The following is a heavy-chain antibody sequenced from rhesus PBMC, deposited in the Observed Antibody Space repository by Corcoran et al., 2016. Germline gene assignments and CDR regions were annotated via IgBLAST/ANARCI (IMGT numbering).Heavy chain of an antibody. Sequence: QVQLQESGPGLVKPSETLSLTCAVSGGSISSGYYYWSWIRQPPGKGLEWIGYITYSGSTSYKPSLKSRGTISRDTSKTQFSLKLSSVTAADTAVYYCAIHVDTATVHWGQGVLVTVSS. D-gene: IGHD5-12*01. CDR1: GGSISSGYYY. CDR3: AIHVDTATVH. CDR2: ITYSGST. J-gene: IGHJ4*01. V-gene: IGHV4-122*02.